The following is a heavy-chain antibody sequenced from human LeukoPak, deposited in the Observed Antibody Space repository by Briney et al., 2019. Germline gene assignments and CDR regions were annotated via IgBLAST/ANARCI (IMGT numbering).Heavy chain of an antibody. V-gene: IGHV3-33*01. CDR3: AREEAAYYYDSSGYNPKTFDY. CDR2: IWYDGSNK. CDR1: GFTFSSYG. Sequence: GGSLRLSCAASGFTFSSYGMHWVRQAPGKGLEWVAVIWYDGSNKYYADSVKGRFTISRDNSKNTLYLQMNSLGAEDTAVYYCAREEAAYYYDSSGYNPKTFDYWGQGTLVTVSS. J-gene: IGHJ4*02. D-gene: IGHD3-22*01.